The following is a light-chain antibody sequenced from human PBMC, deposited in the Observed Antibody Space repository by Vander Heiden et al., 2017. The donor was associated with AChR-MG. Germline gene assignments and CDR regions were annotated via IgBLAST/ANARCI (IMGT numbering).Light chain of an antibody. CDR1: NIGGKS. CDR2: DDS. CDR3: RPWGDSSDHHWV. J-gene: IGLJ3*02. Sequence: SYVPPQPPSASVAPGKTARKSCGGNNIGGKSADWYQQKPGKAPVLVVYDDSDRPSGIPERLSGSKSGNTATLIISRVEAEDEADYYCRPWGDSSDHHWVFGGGTKVTVL. V-gene: IGLV3-21*03.